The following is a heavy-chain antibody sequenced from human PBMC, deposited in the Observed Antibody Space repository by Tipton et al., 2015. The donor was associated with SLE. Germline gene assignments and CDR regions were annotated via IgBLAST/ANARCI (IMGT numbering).Heavy chain of an antibody. J-gene: IGHJ4*02. Sequence: QVQLVQSGSELKKPGASVKVSCKASGYTFVNYAMNWVRQAPGQGLEWMGWINTNNGNPTYAPGFTGRLVFSLDTSVSTAYLQINSLESEDTAIYYCARTLSVSGPGDYWGQGTLVTVSS. CDR1: GYTFVNYA. CDR3: ARTLSVSGPGDY. CDR2: INTNNGNP. D-gene: IGHD5/OR15-5a*01. V-gene: IGHV7-4-1*02.